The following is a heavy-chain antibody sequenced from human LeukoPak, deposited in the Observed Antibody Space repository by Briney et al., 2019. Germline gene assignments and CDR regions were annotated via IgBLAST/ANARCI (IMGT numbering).Heavy chain of an antibody. V-gene: IGHV3-23*01. J-gene: IGHJ5*02. D-gene: IGHD3-22*01. Sequence: GGSLRLSCAASGFTFSSYAMSWVRQAPGKGLECVTAISGSGSGTYYADSVKGRFTICRDNSKNTLYLQMNSVRAEDTAVYYCAKDPDSSGYYENWFDPWGQGTLVTVSS. CDR2: ISGSGSGT. CDR3: AKDPDSSGYYENWFDP. CDR1: GFTFSSYA.